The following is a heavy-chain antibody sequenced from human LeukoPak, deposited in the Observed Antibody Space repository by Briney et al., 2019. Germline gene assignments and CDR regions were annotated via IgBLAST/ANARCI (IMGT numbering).Heavy chain of an antibody. Sequence: GGSLRLSCAASGFTFSIYWMHWVRQAPGKGLVWVSRINSDGSTTNYADSVKGRFTISRDNAKSTLYLQMNSLRADDTAVYFCVPGGTTTITSSNFDYWGQGTLVTVSS. CDR3: VPGGTTTITSSNFDY. V-gene: IGHV3-74*01. D-gene: IGHD4-11*01. CDR1: GFTFSIYW. J-gene: IGHJ4*02. CDR2: INSDGSTT.